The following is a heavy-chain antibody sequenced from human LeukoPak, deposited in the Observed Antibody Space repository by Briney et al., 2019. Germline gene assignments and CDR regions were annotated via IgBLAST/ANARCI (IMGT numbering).Heavy chain of an antibody. J-gene: IGHJ4*02. CDR2: ISAYNGNT. Sequence: GASVKVSCKASGYTFTSYGISWVRQAPGQGLEWMGWISAYNGNTNYAQKLQGRVTMTTDTSTSTAYMELRSLRSDDTAVYYCARDPKPGIAVAGLKDWGQGTLVTVSS. D-gene: IGHD6-19*01. CDR3: ARDPKPGIAVAGLKD. V-gene: IGHV1-18*01. CDR1: GYTFTSYG.